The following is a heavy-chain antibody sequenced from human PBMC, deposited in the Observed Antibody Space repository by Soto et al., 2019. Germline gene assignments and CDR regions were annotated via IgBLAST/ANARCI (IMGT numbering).Heavy chain of an antibody. D-gene: IGHD3-16*01. CDR3: ARDCELLYYDYIWGTKQVYAFDI. CDR2: ISAYNGNT. CDR1: GYTFTSYG. J-gene: IGHJ3*02. Sequence: QVQLVQSGAEVKKPGASVKVSCKASGYTFTSYGISWVRQAPGQGLEWMGWISAYNGNTNYAQKLQGRVTMNTDTSTSTAYMELRSLRSDDTAVYYCARDCELLYYDYIWGTKQVYAFDIWGQGTMVTVSS. V-gene: IGHV1-18*01.